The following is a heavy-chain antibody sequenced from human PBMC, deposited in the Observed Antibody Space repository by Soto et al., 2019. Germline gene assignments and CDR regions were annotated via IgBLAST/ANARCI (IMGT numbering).Heavy chain of an antibody. V-gene: IGHV4-61*01. Sequence: SETLSLTCTVSGGSVSSGSYYWSWIRQPPGKGLEWIGYIYYSGSTNYNPSLKSRVTISVDTSKNQFSLKLSSVTAADTAVYYCARDHLVQGVSYYYYGMDVWGQGTTVTVSS. CDR1: GGSVSSGSYY. CDR3: ARDHLVQGVSYYYYGMDV. CDR2: IYYSGST. J-gene: IGHJ6*02. D-gene: IGHD3-10*01.